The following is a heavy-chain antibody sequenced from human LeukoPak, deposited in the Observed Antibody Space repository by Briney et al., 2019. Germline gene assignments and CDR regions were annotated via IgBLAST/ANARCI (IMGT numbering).Heavy chain of an antibody. J-gene: IGHJ4*02. Sequence: GSLRLSCATSGFTFSSYSMNWVRQAPGKGLEWVSSISSSSSYIYYADSVKGRFTISRDNAKNSLYVQMNSLRAEDTAVYYCARDRYYDSSGYTGEGYFDGWGQGTLVTVSS. D-gene: IGHD3-22*01. CDR3: ARDRYYDSSGYTGEGYFDG. CDR1: GFTFSSYS. V-gene: IGHV3-21*01. CDR2: ISSSSSYI.